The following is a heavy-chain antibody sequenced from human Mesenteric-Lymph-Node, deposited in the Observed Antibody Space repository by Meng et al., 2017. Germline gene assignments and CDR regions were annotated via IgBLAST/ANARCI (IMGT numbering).Heavy chain of an antibody. CDR2: IYYSGNT. D-gene: IGHD3-10*01. J-gene: IGHJ5*02. V-gene: IGHV4-59*02. CDR1: GGSVSGYY. Sequence: VQLPDSGPGLVQLAPTLSLTCTVSGGSVSGYYWGWIRQPPGKGLEWIGYIYYSGNTYYNPSLKSRVTISVDTSKNQFSLKLSSVTAEDTAVYYCARDGRGWFDPWGQGTLVTVSS. CDR3: ARDGRGWFDP.